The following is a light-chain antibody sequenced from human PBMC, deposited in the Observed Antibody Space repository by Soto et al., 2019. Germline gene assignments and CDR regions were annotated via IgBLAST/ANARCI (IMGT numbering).Light chain of an antibody. Sequence: QSALTQPASVSGSPGQSITISCTGTSSDVGSYNLVSWYQQHPGKAPKLMTYEGSKRPSGVSNRFSGSKSGNTASLTISGLQAEDEADYYCCSYAGSSTSYVFGTGTKATVL. J-gene: IGLJ1*01. V-gene: IGLV2-23*01. CDR1: SSDVGSYNL. CDR3: CSYAGSSTSYV. CDR2: EGS.